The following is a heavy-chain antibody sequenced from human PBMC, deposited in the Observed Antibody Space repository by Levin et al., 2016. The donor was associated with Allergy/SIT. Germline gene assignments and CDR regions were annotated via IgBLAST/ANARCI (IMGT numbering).Heavy chain of an antibody. D-gene: IGHD3-10*01. CDR3: AHRPPDYGSGQYYFDY. J-gene: IGHJ4*02. CDR2: IYWDDDK. Sequence: WIRQPPGKALEWLALIYWDDDKRYSPSLKSRLTITKDTSKNQVVLTMTNMDPVDTATYYCAHRPPDYGSGQYYFDYWGQGTLVTVSS. V-gene: IGHV2-5*02.